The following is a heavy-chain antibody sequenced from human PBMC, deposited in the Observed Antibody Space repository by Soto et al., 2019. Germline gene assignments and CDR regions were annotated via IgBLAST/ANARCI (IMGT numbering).Heavy chain of an antibody. CDR1: GFSRSTSGVC. CDR2: IYWDDDK. J-gene: IGHJ1*01. Sequence: QITLKASGPTLVKPTQTLTLTCTFSGFSRSTSGVCVGWIRQPPGKALEWLALIYWDDDKRYSPSLKSRLTITKDTSKNQVVLTMTNMDPVDTATYYCAHQQLVPDYFQHWGQGTLVTVSS. D-gene: IGHD6-13*01. CDR3: AHQQLVPDYFQH. V-gene: IGHV2-5*02.